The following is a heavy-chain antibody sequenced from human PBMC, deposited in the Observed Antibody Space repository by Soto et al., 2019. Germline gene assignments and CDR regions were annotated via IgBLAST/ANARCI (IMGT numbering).Heavy chain of an antibody. CDR1: GYIFSSYW. Sequence: EVQLVESGGGLVQPGWSLRLSCAASGYIFSSYWMHWVRQAPGKGLVWVSRLRSDGWTTSYADSVKGRFTISRDNATNTLYLQMNSLTAEDTAVYYCARQLPTEIGGGPDYSYGMDVWGQGTTVTVSS. J-gene: IGHJ6*02. CDR2: LRSDGWTT. CDR3: ARQLPTEIGGGPDYSYGMDV. V-gene: IGHV3-74*01. D-gene: IGHD1-1*01.